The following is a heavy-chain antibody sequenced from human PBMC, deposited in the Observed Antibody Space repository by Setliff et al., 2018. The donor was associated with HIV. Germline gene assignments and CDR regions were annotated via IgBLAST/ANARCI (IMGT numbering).Heavy chain of an antibody. Sequence: SGPTLVNPTQTLTLTCTFSGFSLTTSGIRVTWVRQPPGKALEWLARIDWEDDKFYSTSLKTRLTISKDTSKNQVVLTMTNMGPLDAATYFCARTYGSASKLDYWGPGTLVTFSS. D-gene: IGHD3-10*01. J-gene: IGHJ4*02. CDR2: IDWEDDK. CDR1: GFSLTTSGIR. CDR3: ARTYGSASKLDY. V-gene: IGHV2-70*04.